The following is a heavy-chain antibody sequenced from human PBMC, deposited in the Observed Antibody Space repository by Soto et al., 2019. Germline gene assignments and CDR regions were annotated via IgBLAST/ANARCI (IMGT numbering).Heavy chain of an antibody. CDR2: ISYDGSNK. D-gene: IGHD6-19*01. CDR3: AKDSDSSGWYLGY. CDR1: GFTFSSYG. Sequence: GGSLRLSCAASGFTFSSYGMHWVRQAPGKGLEWVAVISYDGSNKYYADSVKGRFTISRDNSKNTLYLQMNSLRAEDTAVYYCAKDSDSSGWYLGYWGQGTLVTVSS. J-gene: IGHJ4*02. V-gene: IGHV3-30*18.